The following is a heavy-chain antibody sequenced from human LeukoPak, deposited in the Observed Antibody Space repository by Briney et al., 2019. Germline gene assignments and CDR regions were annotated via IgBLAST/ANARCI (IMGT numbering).Heavy chain of an antibody. CDR2: INWNGGST. D-gene: IGHD5-18*01. V-gene: IGHV3-20*01. J-gene: IGHJ4*02. Sequence: PGGSLRLSCAASGFTFDDYGMSWVRQAPGKGLEWVSGINWNGGSTGYADSVKGRFTISRDNAKNSLYLQMDSLRAEDTALYHCARDAQTKDTAMVDYFDYWGQGTLVTVSS. CDR3: ARDAQTKDTAMVDYFDY. CDR1: GFTFDDYG.